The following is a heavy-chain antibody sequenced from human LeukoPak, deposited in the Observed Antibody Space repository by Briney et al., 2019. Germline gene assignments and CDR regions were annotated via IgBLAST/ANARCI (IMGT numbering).Heavy chain of an antibody. CDR3: AKDSMVQGGYYFDY. J-gene: IGHJ4*02. CDR1: GFTFSSYA. CDR2: ISGGGGST. Sequence: PGGSLRLSCAASGFTFSSYAMSWVRQAPGKGLEWVSAISGGGGSTYYADSVKGRFTISRDNSKNTLYLQMNSLRAEDTAVYYCAKDSMVQGGYYFDYWGQGTLVTVSS. D-gene: IGHD3-10*01. V-gene: IGHV3-23*01.